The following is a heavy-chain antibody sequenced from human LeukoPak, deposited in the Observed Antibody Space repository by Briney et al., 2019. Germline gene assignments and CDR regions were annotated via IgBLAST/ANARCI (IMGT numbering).Heavy chain of an antibody. CDR2: ISASGAVP. CDR1: GFRFDSFY. J-gene: IGHJ4*02. CDR3: ARSLIVASEDY. Sequence: KPGGSLRLSCAASGFRFDSFYMGWIRQVPGKGLDYIAFISASGAVPYYAESVKGRFTISRDNAKNSVSLQMNSLSADDPAVYYCARSLIVASEDYWGQGTLVTVSS. D-gene: IGHD3-22*01. V-gene: IGHV3-11*04.